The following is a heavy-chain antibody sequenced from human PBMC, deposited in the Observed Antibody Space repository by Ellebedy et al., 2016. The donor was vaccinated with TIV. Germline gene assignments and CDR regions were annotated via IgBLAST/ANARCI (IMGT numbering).Heavy chain of an antibody. CDR1: RYTFTRYY. CDR2: INPSGGST. D-gene: IGHD3-10*01. Sequence: AASVKVSCQASRYTFTRYYMHWVRQPPGQGLEWLGIINPSGGSTSYAQKLQGRVTMTRDTSTSTVYMELSSLRSEDTAVYYCAREEPYGSGTKDYGMDVWGQGTTVTVSS. V-gene: IGHV1-46*04. J-gene: IGHJ6*02. CDR3: AREEPYGSGTKDYGMDV.